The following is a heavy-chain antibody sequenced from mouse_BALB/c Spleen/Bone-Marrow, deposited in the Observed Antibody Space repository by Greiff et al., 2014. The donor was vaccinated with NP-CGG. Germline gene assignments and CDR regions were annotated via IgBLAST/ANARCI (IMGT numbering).Heavy chain of an antibody. Sequence: EVKLVESGPELVKPGASVKISCKTSGYTFTEYTMHWVKQSHGKSLEWIGGFNPNNGVTIYNQKFKGKATLTVDKSSSTAYMELRSLTSEDSAVYYCAIYYSDYPVMDYWGQGTSVAVSS. CDR2: FNPNNGVT. CDR1: GYTFTEYT. J-gene: IGHJ4*01. D-gene: IGHD1-1*01. V-gene: IGHV1-18*01. CDR3: AIYYSDYPVMDY.